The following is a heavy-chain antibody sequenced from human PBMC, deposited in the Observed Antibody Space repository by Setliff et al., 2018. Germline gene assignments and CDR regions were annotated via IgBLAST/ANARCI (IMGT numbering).Heavy chain of an antibody. D-gene: IGHD3-10*01. CDR2: ISGSGGST. CDR1: GFTFSAYS. CDR3: AKDFKGSRSPLDAFDI. Sequence: PGGSLRLSCETSGFTFSAYSMAWVRQFPGKGLEWVSAISGSGGSTYYADSVKGRFTISRDNSKNTLYLQMNSLRAEDTAVYYCAKDFKGSRSPLDAFDIWGQGTMVTVSS. V-gene: IGHV3-23*01. J-gene: IGHJ3*02.